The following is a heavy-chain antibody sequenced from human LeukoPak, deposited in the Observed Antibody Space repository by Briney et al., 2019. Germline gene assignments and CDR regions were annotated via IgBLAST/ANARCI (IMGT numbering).Heavy chain of an antibody. CDR1: GFTFSNYG. CDR3: VKDCTNGVCYAFDI. J-gene: IGHJ3*02. Sequence: GGSLRLSCAASGFTFSNYGMSWVRQAPGKGLEWVSAISGNGGSTYYADSVKGRFPISRGNSKNTLYLQMNSLRAEDTAVYYCVKDCTNGVCYAFDIWGQGTMVTVSS. V-gene: IGHV3-23*01. CDR2: ISGNGGST. D-gene: IGHD2-8*01.